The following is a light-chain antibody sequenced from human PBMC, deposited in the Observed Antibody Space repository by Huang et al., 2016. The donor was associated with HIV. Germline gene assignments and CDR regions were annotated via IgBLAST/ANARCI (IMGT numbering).Light chain of an antibody. CDR3: QQRSNWPPLT. CDR1: QSVSNF. V-gene: IGKV3-11*01. Sequence: EIVLTQSPATLSLSPGERATLACRASQSVSNFLAWYQQKHGQAPRLLINDASNRATSIPARFSGSESATDCTLTISSLEPEDFAVYYCQQRSNWPPLTCGGGTKVEIK. J-gene: IGKJ4*01. CDR2: DAS.